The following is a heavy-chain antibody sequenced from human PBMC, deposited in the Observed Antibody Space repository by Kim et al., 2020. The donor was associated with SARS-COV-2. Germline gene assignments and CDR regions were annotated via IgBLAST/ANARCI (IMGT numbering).Heavy chain of an antibody. Sequence: GGSLRLSCVASGFTFSNYGMRWVRQAPGKGLEWVGIVSYEGRNTYYAGSVAGRFSISRDNSKNTLYLQMNSLRTEDTALYYCVKEAAFTTIVVDYYFDYWGQGTLVTVSS. CDR2: VSYEGRNT. D-gene: IGHD3-22*01. J-gene: IGHJ4*02. CDR3: VKEAAFTTIVVDYYFDY. V-gene: IGHV3-30*18. CDR1: GFTFSNYG.